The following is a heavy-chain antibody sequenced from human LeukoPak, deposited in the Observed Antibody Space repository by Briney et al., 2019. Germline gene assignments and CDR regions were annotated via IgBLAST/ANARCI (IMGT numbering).Heavy chain of an antibody. J-gene: IGHJ4*02. V-gene: IGHV3-30*04. Sequence: GSLRLSCAASGFTFSSYAMHWVRQAPGKGLEWVAVISYDGSNKYYADSVKGRFTISRDNSKNTLYLQMHSLRAEDTAVYYCAKDIVVVPARMGAFDYWGQGTLVTVSS. D-gene: IGHD2-2*01. CDR2: ISYDGSNK. CDR3: AKDIVVVPARMGAFDY. CDR1: GFTFSSYA.